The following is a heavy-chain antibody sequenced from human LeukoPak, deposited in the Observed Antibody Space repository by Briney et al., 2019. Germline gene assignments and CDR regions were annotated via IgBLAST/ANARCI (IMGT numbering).Heavy chain of an antibody. CDR1: GSSFTSYW. V-gene: IGHV5-51*01. CDR2: IYPGDSDT. CDR3: ARSNTHGGSPGY. J-gene: IGHJ4*02. D-gene: IGHD2-8*01. Sequence: RGESLQISCKGSGSSFTSYWIGWVRQLPGKGLEWMGIIYPGDSDTRYSPSFQGQVTISADKPISTAYLQWSSLKASDTAMYYCARSNTHGGSPGYWGQGTLVTVSS.